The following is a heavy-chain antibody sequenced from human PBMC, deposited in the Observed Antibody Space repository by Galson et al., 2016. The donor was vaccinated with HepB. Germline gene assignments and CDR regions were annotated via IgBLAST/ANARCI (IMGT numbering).Heavy chain of an antibody. CDR2: LSHDGVTK. CDR3: AREWELGGYFDY. D-gene: IGHD1-26*01. V-gene: IGHV3-30-3*01. Sequence: ARQAPGKGLEWVAVLSHDGVTKFYADSVRARFTISRDKSKTTVYLQMDGLSAEDTAVYYCAREWELGGYFDYWGQGTLVTVSS. J-gene: IGHJ4*02.